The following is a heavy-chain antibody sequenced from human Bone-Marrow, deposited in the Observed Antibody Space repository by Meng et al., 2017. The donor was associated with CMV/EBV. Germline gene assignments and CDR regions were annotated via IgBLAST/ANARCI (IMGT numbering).Heavy chain of an antibody. CDR2: IHPHRGDT. Sequence: ASVKVSCKASGYTFTAHYFHWVRQAPGQGLEWMGWIHPHRGDTNYAQQFQGRVTLTRDTSINTGYMELSRLRSDDTAVYYCASGQQLDGWGEGYYYYYGMDVWGQGTTVTVSS. J-gene: IGHJ6*02. V-gene: IGHV1-2*02. D-gene: IGHD6-13*01. CDR3: ASGQQLDGWGEGYYYYYGMDV. CDR1: GYTFTAHY.